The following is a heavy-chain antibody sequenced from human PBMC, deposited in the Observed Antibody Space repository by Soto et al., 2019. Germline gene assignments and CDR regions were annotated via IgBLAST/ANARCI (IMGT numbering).Heavy chain of an antibody. CDR1: GFTFSSYA. J-gene: IGHJ4*02. CDR2: FSASGGDT. CDR3: AAGTSSDWYTY. D-gene: IGHD6-13*01. V-gene: IGHV3-23*01. Sequence: EVQLLESGGGLVQPGGSLRLSCAASGFTFSSYAMSWVRQTPGKGLEWVSLFSASGGDTYYAASGKGRLTISRDNSKNTVYLQMNSLGAEDTAVYYCAAGTSSDWYTYWGQGTLVTVSS.